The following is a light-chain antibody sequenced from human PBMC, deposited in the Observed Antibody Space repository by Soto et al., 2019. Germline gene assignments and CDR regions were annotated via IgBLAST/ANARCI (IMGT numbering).Light chain of an antibody. CDR3: SSNSKTNTHV. J-gene: IGLJ1*01. Sequence: QSALTQPASVSGSPGQSITISCTGTSSDVGGYNYVSWYQQHPGKAPKLMIYDVSNRPSGVSFRFSGSKSGNTASLTISGLQAEDEADYYCSSNSKTNTHVFGTGTKLTVL. V-gene: IGLV2-14*01. CDR2: DVS. CDR1: SSDVGGYNY.